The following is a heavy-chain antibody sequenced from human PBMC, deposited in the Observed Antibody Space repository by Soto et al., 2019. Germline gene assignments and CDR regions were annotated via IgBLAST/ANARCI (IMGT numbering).Heavy chain of an antibody. V-gene: IGHV5-51*01. D-gene: IGHD3-3*01. CDR3: ARPGVADAFEI. CDR2: IYPRDSDT. Sequence: PGESLKISCKASGFSFTSYWIGWVSQVPGKGLECMGIIYPRDSDTRYNPSFQGQVTISVNESINTAYLQWSSLKTSNTAMYYCARPGVADAFEIWGPGTMVTVS. J-gene: IGHJ3*02. CDR1: GFSFTSYW.